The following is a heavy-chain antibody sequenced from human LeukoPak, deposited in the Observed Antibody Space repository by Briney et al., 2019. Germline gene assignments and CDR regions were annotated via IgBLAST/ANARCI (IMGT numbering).Heavy chain of an antibody. CDR1: GGSFSGYY. CDR3: ASTKATYYYGSGSYYR. CDR2: INHSGST. J-gene: IGHJ4*02. D-gene: IGHD3-10*01. V-gene: IGHV4-34*01. Sequence: SETLSLTCAVYGGSFSGYYWSWIRQPPGKGLGWIGEINHSGSTNYNPSLKSRVTISVDTSKNQFSLKLSSVTAADTAVYYCASTKATYYYGSGSYYRWGQGTLVTVSS.